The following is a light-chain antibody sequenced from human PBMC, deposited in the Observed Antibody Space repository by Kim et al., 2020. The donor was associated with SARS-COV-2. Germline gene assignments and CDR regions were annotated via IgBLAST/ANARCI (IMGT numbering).Light chain of an antibody. CDR2: YDS. J-gene: IGLJ3*02. V-gene: IGLV3-21*04. CDR3: QVCDSSSDHRV. CDR1: NSLSKR. Sequence: PGRTPRCTRRGNNSLSKRVPWYKQKPGQAPVLVIDYDSDRLSGIPERFSGSNSGNTATLTSSRVEAGDEADYCCQVCDSSSDHRVFGGGTQLTVL.